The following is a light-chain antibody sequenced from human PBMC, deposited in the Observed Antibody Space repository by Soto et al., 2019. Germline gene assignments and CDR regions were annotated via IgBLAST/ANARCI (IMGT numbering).Light chain of an antibody. J-gene: IGKJ1*01. V-gene: IGKV1-5*01. Sequence: DIQMTQSPSTLSASVGDRVTITCRASQSMNDWLAWYQQKPGKAPKVLIYDASSLQSGVPSRFSGSGSGTEFTLTFDSLQPDDVATYYCLRYNAFSQTFGQGTKVE. CDR2: DAS. CDR3: LRYNAFSQT. CDR1: QSMNDW.